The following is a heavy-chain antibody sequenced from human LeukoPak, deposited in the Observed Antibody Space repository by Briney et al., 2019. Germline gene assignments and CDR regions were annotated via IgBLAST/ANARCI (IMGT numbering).Heavy chain of an antibody. Sequence: GESLKISCKASGYTFTSYWIGWVRQMPGKGLEWMGIIYPGDSDTRYSPSFQGQVTISADKSISTAYLQWSSLKASDTAMYYCARYCSGGSCYPGDYFDYWGQGTLVTVSS. V-gene: IGHV5-51*01. D-gene: IGHD2-15*01. CDR1: GYTFTSYW. J-gene: IGHJ4*02. CDR2: IYPGDSDT. CDR3: ARYCSGGSCYPGDYFDY.